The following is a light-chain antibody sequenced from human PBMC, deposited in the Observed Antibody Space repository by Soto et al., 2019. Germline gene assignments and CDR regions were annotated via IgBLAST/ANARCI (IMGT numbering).Light chain of an antibody. CDR3: QQYGSSPWT. CDR2: DAS. CDR1: RSVSTF. J-gene: IGKJ1*01. V-gene: IGKV3-20*01. Sequence: EIVLTQSPATLSLSPGERATLSCRASRSVSTFLAWYQHKPGQPPRPLIYDASNRTTGIPARFSGSGSGTDFTLTISRLEPEDFAVYYCQQYGSSPWTFGQGTKVDIK.